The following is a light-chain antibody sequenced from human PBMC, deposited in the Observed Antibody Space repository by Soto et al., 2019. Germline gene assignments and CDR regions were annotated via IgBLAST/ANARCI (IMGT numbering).Light chain of an antibody. CDR2: EVS. V-gene: IGLV2-14*01. CDR1: SSDVSNYKY. J-gene: IGLJ1*01. CDR3: FSYTSSGTYV. Sequence: QSVLTQPAAVAGSSGRSITISCTGTSSDVSNYKYVSWYQQQPGKAPKLMIYEVSNRPSGVSNRFSGSKSGNTASLTISGLQAEDETDYYCFSYTSSGTYVFGTGTKVTVL.